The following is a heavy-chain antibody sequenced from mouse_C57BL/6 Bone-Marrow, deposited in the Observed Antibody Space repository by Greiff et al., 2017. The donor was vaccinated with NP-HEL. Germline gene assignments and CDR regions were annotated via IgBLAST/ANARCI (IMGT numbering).Heavy chain of an antibody. D-gene: IGHD2-12*01. CDR1: GFTFSSYG. CDR3: ARHGCYLFAY. V-gene: IGHV5-6*01. J-gene: IGHJ3*01. CDR2: ISSGGSYT. Sequence: EVQGVESGGDLVKPGGSLKLSCAASGFTFSSYGMSWVRQTPDKRLEWVATISSGGSYTYYPDSVKGRFTISRDNAKNTLYLQMSSLKSEDTAMYYCARHGCYLFAYWGQGTLVTVSA.